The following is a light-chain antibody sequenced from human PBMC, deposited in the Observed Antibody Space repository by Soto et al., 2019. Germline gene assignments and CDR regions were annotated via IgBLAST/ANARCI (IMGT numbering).Light chain of an antibody. CDR3: QQRSNWPLT. J-gene: IGKJ4*01. CDR2: DAS. Sequence: EIVFTQSPATLSLSPGERATLSCRASQSVSSYLAWYQQKPGQAPRLLIYDASNRATGIPARFSGSGSGTDFTLTISSLEPEDFAVYYCQQRSNWPLTFSGGTKVDIK. CDR1: QSVSSY. V-gene: IGKV3-11*01.